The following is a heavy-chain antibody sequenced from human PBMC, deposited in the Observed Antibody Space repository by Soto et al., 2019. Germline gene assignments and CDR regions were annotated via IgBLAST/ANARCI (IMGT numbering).Heavy chain of an antibody. J-gene: IGHJ6*02. CDR2: ISYDGSKK. V-gene: IGHV3-30-3*01. D-gene: IGHD1-26*01. CDR1: GLTFRSYA. Sequence: QLQLVESGGGVVQPGRSLRLSCAASGLTFRSYAMHWARQAPGKGLEWVAVISYDGSKKYYADSVKGRFNISRDNSKNALYLQMNSRRAEDTAVYYCTRVKRRLMGATGYGMDVWGHGTTFNVSS. CDR3: TRVKRRLMGATGYGMDV.